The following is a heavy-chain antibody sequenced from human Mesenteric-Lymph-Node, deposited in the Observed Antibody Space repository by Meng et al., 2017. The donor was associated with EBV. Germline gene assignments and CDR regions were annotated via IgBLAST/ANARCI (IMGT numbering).Heavy chain of an antibody. CDR1: GCIFTDYA. CDR3: ARSAPAPDY. Sequence: QGPLESSGGGVCHLGRSLSPSCAPSGCIFTDYAIHWVRQAPGEGLEWVAVISYDGGNRDYADSVRGRFTISKDNSKNTVYLQMNSLRAEDTAVYYCARSAPAPDYWGQGTLVTVSS. J-gene: IGHJ4*02. CDR2: ISYDGGNR. D-gene: IGHD6-25*01. V-gene: IGHV3-30-3*01.